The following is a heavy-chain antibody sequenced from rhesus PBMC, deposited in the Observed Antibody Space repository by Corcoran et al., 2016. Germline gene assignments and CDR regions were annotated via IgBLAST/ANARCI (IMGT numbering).Heavy chain of an antibody. CDR2: IYGSGSST. CDR3: ASSIAAAGLFDY. CDR1: GGSISSRY. Sequence: QLQLQESGPGLVKPSETLSVTCAVSGGSISSRYWSWIRQAPGPGLEWIGYIYGSGSSTNYNPSLKSRVTLSVDTSKNQLSLKLSSVTAADTAAYYCASSIAAAGLFDYWGQGVLVTVSS. V-gene: IGHV4-169*02. J-gene: IGHJ4*01. D-gene: IGHD6-25*01.